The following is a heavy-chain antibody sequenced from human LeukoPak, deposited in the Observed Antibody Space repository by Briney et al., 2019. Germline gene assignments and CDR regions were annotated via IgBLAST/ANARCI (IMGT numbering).Heavy chain of an antibody. D-gene: IGHD3-22*01. J-gene: IGHJ4*02. CDR2: IKSKTDGGTI. Sequence: GGSLRLSCAASGFTFDNAWMNWVRQAPGKGLEWVGRIKSKTDGGTIAYAAPVKGRFTISRDDSKSTLYLQMNRLRAEDTAVYYCAKDLVTMIVVGALDYWGQGTLVTVSS. V-gene: IGHV3-15*01. CDR1: GFTFDNAW. CDR3: AKDLVTMIVVGALDY.